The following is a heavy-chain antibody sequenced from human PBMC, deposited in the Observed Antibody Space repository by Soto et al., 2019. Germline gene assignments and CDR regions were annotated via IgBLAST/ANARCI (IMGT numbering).Heavy chain of an antibody. CDR1: GGSISSYY. D-gene: IGHD5-12*01. CDR2: IYYSGST. Sequence: QVQLQESGPGLVKPSETLSLTCTVSGGSISSYYWSWIRQPPGKGLEWIGYIYYSGSTNYNPSLKSRVTISVDTSKNQFSLKLSSVTAADTAVYYCARVGDGYKYDAFDIWGQGTMVTVSS. CDR3: ARVGDGYKYDAFDI. V-gene: IGHV4-59*01. J-gene: IGHJ3*02.